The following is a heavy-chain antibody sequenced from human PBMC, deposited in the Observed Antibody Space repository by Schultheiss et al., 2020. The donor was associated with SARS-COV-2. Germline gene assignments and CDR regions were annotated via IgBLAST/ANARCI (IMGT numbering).Heavy chain of an antibody. J-gene: IGHJ6*02. CDR2: IYYSGST. V-gene: IGHV4-59*01. CDR1: GGSISSYY. CDR3: ARVLPAAIYYYGMDV. Sequence: SETLSLTCTVSGGSISSYYWSWIRQPPGKGLEWIGYIYYSGSTNYNPSLKSRVTISVDTSKNQFSLKLSSVTAADTAVYYCARVLPAAIYYYGMDVGGQGTTVTVSS. D-gene: IGHD2-2*01.